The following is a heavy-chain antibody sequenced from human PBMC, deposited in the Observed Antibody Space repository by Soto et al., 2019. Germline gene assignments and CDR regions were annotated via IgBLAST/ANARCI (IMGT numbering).Heavy chain of an antibody. J-gene: IGHJ5*01. CDR2: IYKSATT. V-gene: IGHV4-30-4*01. CDR3: ARGRFCLTGRCFPNWFDS. Sequence: SETLSLTCSVSGDSISNLDYFWAWIRQPPGQALEYIGYIYKSATTYYNPSFESRVAISVDTSKSQFSLNVTSVTAADTAVYFCARGRFCLTGRCFPNWFDSWGQGALVTVSS. D-gene: IGHD7-27*01. CDR1: GDSISNLDYF.